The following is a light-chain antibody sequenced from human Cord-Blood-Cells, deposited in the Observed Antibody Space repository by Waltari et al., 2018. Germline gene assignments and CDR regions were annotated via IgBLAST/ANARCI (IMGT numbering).Light chain of an antibody. CDR1: KLGDKY. CDR2: QDS. V-gene: IGLV3-1*01. CDR3: QAWDSSTVV. J-gene: IGLJ2*01. Sequence: GQTASITCSGDKLGDKYACWYQQKPGQSPVLVIYQDSKRPSGIPERFSGSNSGNTATLTISGTQAMDEADYYCQAWDSSTVVFGGGTKLTVL.